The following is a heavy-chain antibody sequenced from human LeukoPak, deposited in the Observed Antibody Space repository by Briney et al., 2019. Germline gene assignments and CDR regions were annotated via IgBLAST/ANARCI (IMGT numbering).Heavy chain of an antibody. J-gene: IGHJ4*02. CDR1: GFTFSSYA. CDR2: ISGSGGST. Sequence: GGSLRLSCAASGFTFSSYAMSWVRQAPGKGLEWVSAISGSGGSTYYADSVKGRFTISRDNSKNTLYLQMNSLRAEDTAVYYCAKVMQWLVSGVSYFDYWGQGTLVTVSS. CDR3: AKVMQWLVSGVSYFDY. V-gene: IGHV3-23*01. D-gene: IGHD6-19*01.